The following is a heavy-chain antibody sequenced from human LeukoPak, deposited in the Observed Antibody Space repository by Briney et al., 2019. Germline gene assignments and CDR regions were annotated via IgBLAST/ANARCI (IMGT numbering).Heavy chain of an antibody. CDR2: ISWNSGSI. CDR3: AKEGVGPYFDY. J-gene: IGHJ4*02. D-gene: IGHD1-26*01. CDR1: GFTFDDYA. Sequence: GGSLRLSCAASGFTFDDYAMHWVRQAPGKGLEWVSGISWNSGSIGYADSVKGRFTISRDNAENSLYLQMNSLRAEDTALYYCAKEGVGPYFDYWGQGTLVTVSS. V-gene: IGHV3-9*01.